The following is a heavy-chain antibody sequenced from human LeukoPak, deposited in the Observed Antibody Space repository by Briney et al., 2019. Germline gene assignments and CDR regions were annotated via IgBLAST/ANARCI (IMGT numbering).Heavy chain of an antibody. CDR1: GGTFSSYA. Sequence: GASVKVSCKASGGTFSSYAISWVRQAPGQGLEWMGGIIPIFGTANYAQKFQGRVTITADESTSTAYMELSSLRSEDTAVYYCARGFSENPVGCSSTSCYGNWFDPWGQGTLVTVSS. J-gene: IGHJ5*02. V-gene: IGHV1-69*13. CDR2: IIPIFGTA. CDR3: ARGFSENPVGCSSTSCYGNWFDP. D-gene: IGHD2-2*01.